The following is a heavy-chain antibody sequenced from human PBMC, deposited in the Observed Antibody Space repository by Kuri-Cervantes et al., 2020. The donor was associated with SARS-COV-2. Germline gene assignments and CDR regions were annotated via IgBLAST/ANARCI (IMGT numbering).Heavy chain of an antibody. CDR3: ARAGYSGSYSNYFDY. J-gene: IGHJ4*02. D-gene: IGHD1-26*01. CDR1: GYSISSGYY. Sequence: SETLSLTCAVSGYSISSGYYWGWIRQPPGKGLEWIGYIYYSGSTNYNPSLKSRVTISVDTSKDQFSLKLSSVTAADTAVYYCARAGYSGSYSNYFDYWGQGTLVTVSS. CDR2: IYYSGST. V-gene: IGHV4-61*01.